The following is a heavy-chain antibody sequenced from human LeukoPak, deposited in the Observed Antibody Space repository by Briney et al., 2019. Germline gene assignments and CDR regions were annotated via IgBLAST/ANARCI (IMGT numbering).Heavy chain of an antibody. CDR2: INHSGST. D-gene: IGHD6-19*01. V-gene: IGHV4-34*01. Sequence: SETLSLTCAVYGGSFSGYYWSWIRQPPGKGLEWIGEINHSGSTNYNPSLKSRVTISVDTSKNQFSLKLSSVTAADTAVYYCARVTAVAGNAEYFQYWGQGTLVTVSS. CDR1: GGSFSGYY. CDR3: ARVTAVAGNAEYFQY. J-gene: IGHJ1*01.